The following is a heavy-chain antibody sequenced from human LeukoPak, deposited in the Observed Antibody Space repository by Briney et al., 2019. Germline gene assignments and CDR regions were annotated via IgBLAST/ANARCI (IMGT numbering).Heavy chain of an antibody. CDR3: ARASGYGDYAY. CDR1: GYTFTSYD. CDR2: MNPNSGNT. V-gene: IGHV1-8*01. J-gene: IGHJ4*02. D-gene: IGHD4-17*01. Sequence: ASVTVSCTASGYTFTSYDINWVRQATGQGLEWMGWMNPNSGNTGYAQKLQGRVTMTTDTSTSTAYMELRSLRSDDTAVYYCARASGYGDYAYWGQGTLVTVSS.